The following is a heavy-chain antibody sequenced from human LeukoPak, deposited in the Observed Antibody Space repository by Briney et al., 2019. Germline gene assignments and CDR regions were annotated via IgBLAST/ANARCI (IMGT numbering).Heavy chain of an antibody. V-gene: IGHV1-69*05. CDR2: IIPIFGTA. CDR3: ASSPDCSSTSCYAFFDY. Sequence: ASVKVSCKASGGTFSSYAITWVRQAPGQGLEWMGRIIPIFGTANYAQKFQGRVTVTTDESTSTAYMELSSLRSEDTAVYYCASSPDCSSTSCYAFFDYWGQGTLVTVSS. J-gene: IGHJ4*02. CDR1: GGTFSSYA. D-gene: IGHD2-2*01.